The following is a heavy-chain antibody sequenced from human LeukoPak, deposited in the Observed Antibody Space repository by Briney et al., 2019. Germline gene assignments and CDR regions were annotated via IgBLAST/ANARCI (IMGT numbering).Heavy chain of an antibody. CDR1: GVSIGSDDSYY. CDR3: ARAPNYRHYSFHS. D-gene: IGHD3-16*02. CDR2: ITSSGTA. J-gene: IGHJ5*02. Sequence: SETLSLTCSVSGVSIGSDDSYYWGWIRQPPGKGLEWSAGITSSGTAHYNPSLESRVTISLDTSSNQFSLRLTFVTAADTAPYYCARAPNYRHYSFHSWGQGTKVTVSS. V-gene: IGHV4-39*01.